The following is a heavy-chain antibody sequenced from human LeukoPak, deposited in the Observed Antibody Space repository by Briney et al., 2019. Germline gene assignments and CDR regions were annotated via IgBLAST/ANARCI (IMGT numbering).Heavy chain of an antibody. CDR2: INHSGST. V-gene: IGHV4-34*01. Sequence: SETLSLTCAVYGGSFSGYYWSWIRQPPGKGLEWIGEINHSGSTNYNPSLKSRVTRSVDTSKNQYSLKLSSVTAADTAVYYCARHSGGYSYGHRNWFDPWGRGTLVTVSS. J-gene: IGHJ5*02. D-gene: IGHD5-18*01. CDR1: GGSFSGYY. CDR3: ARHSGGYSYGHRNWFDP.